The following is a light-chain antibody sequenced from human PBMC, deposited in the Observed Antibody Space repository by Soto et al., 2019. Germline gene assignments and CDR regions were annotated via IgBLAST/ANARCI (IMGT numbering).Light chain of an antibody. V-gene: IGLV2-14*01. CDR2: EVN. Sequence: QSALTQPASVSGSPGQSITISCSGSSRDVINYNYVSWYQQHPGQAPKLMIYEVNNRPSGISNRFSGSKSGNTASLTISGLQAEDEADYYCSSKTSTSTLLFGGGTKLTVL. CDR1: SRDVINYNY. J-gene: IGLJ2*01. CDR3: SSKTSTSTLL.